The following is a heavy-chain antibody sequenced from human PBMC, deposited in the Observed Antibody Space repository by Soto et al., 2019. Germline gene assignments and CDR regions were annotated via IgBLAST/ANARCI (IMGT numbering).Heavy chain of an antibody. Sequence: GGSLRLSCAASGFTFSSFALSWVRQAPGKGLEWVSAISGSGDDTDYADSVKGRFTISRDNSKNTLYLQMNSLRAEDTAVYYCAGPGYSSQDYWGQGALVTVSS. CDR1: GFTFSSFA. D-gene: IGHD5-18*01. CDR2: ISGSGDDT. J-gene: IGHJ4*02. CDR3: AGPGYSSQDY. V-gene: IGHV3-23*01.